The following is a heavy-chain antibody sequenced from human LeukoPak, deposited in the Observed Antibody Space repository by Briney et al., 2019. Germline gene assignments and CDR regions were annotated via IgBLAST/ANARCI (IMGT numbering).Heavy chain of an antibody. D-gene: IGHD2-15*01. Sequence: ASVKVSCKASGYTFTSYGISWVRQAPGQGLEWMGWISAYNGNTNYAQKLQGRVTMTTDTSTSTAYMELRSLRSDDTAVYYCAGGAIYCSGGSCYPNYFDYWGQGTLVTVSS. V-gene: IGHV1-18*01. J-gene: IGHJ4*02. CDR1: GYTFTSYG. CDR2: ISAYNGNT. CDR3: AGGAIYCSGGSCYPNYFDY.